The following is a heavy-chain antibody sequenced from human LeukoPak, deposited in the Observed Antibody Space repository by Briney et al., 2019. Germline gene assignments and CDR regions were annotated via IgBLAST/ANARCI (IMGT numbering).Heavy chain of an antibody. Sequence: SETLSLTCTVSGGSISSYYWSWIRQPPGKGLEWIGYIYYSGSTNYNPSLKSRVTISVDTSKNQFSLKLSSVTAADTAVYYCATWYEYFQHWGQGTLVTVSS. CDR3: ATWYEYFQH. D-gene: IGHD6-13*01. CDR2: IYYSGST. CDR1: GGSISSYY. J-gene: IGHJ1*01. V-gene: IGHV4-59*01.